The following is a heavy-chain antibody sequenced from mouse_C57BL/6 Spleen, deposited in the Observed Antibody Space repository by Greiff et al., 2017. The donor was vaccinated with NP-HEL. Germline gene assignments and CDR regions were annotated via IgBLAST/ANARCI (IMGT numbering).Heavy chain of an antibody. CDR2: FYPGSGSI. J-gene: IGHJ4*01. CDR3: ARRYYGSSYDYYAMDY. Sequence: QVHVKQSGAELVKPGASVKLSCKASGYTFTEYTIHWVKQRSGQGLEWIGWFYPGSGSIKYNEKFKDKATLTADKSSSTVYMELSRLTSEDSAVYFCARRYYGSSYDYYAMDYWGQGTSVTVSS. CDR1: GYTFTEYT. V-gene: IGHV1-62-2*01. D-gene: IGHD1-1*01.